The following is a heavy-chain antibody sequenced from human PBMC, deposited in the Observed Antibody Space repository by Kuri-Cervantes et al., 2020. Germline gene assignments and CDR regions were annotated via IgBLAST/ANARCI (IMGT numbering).Heavy chain of an antibody. J-gene: IGHJ4*02. CDR3: AKDYYPALYYYDSSGYYGALDY. CDR2: IWYDGSNK. CDR1: GFTFRSYG. Sequence: GGSLRLSCAASGFTFRSYGMHWVRQAPGKGLEWVAVIWYDGSNKYYADSVKGRFTISRDNSKNTLYLQMNSLRAEDTAVYYCAKDYYPALYYYDSSGYYGALDYWGQGTLVTVSS. V-gene: IGHV3-30*02. D-gene: IGHD3-22*01.